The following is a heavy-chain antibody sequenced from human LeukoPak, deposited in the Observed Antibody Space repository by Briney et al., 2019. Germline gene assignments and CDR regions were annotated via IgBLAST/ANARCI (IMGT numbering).Heavy chain of an antibody. CDR2: INPNSGGT. D-gene: IGHD1-14*01. Sequence: GESLKISCKGSGYTFTGYYMHWVRQAPGQGLEWMGWINPNSGGTNYAQKFQGRVTMTRDTSISTAYMELSRLRSDDTAVYYCASENLNDYWGQGTLVTVSS. J-gene: IGHJ4*02. V-gene: IGHV1-2*02. CDR1: GYTFTGYY. CDR3: ASENLNDY.